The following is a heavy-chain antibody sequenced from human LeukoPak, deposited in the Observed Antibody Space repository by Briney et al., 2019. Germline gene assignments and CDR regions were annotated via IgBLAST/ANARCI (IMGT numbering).Heavy chain of an antibody. Sequence: GGSLRLSCASSGFTFSSYWMHWVRQAPGKGLVWVSRINSDGSSTSYADSVKGRFTISRDNAKNTLYLQMNSLRAEDTAVYYCATDRETDILTGFYYYYGMDVWGQGTTVTVSS. V-gene: IGHV3-74*01. CDR1: GFTFSSYW. CDR2: INSDGSST. D-gene: IGHD3-9*01. CDR3: ATDRETDILTGFYYYYGMDV. J-gene: IGHJ6*02.